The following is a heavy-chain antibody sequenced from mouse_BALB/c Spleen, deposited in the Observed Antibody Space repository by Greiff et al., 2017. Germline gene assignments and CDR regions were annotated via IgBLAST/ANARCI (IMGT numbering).Heavy chain of an antibody. J-gene: IGHJ3*01. Sequence: VQLKQSGTVLARPGASVKMSCKASGYTFTSYWMHWVKQRPGQGLEWIGAIYPGNSDTSYNQKFKGKAKLTAVTSTSTAYMELSSLTNEDSAVYYCTREGYGRGASWFAYWGQGTLVTVSA. CDR1: GYTFTSYW. CDR3: TREGYGRGASWFAY. CDR2: IYPGNSDT. V-gene: IGHV1-5*01. D-gene: IGHD1-1*01.